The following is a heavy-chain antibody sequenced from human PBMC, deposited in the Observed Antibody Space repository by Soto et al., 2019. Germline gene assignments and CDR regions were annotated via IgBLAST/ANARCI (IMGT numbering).Heavy chain of an antibody. J-gene: IGHJ4*02. CDR2: MSYDGSDK. D-gene: IGHD2-2*01. V-gene: IGHV3-30-3*01. CDR3: ARARLDTPALEY. CDR1: GFSFRSYA. Sequence: QVQLVESGGGVVQPGRSLRLSCAAYGFSFRSYAMHWVRQTPGKGLEWVAVMSYDGSDKDYADSVKGRFTSSRDNSKNTLYLQMSSLRAEDTAVYYCARARLDTPALEYWGQGPLVTVSS.